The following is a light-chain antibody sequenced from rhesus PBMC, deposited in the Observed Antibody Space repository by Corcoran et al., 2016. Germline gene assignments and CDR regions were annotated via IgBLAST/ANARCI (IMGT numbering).Light chain of an antibody. CDR3: QQNDNYPRT. J-gene: IGKJ1*01. Sequence: DIQMTQSPSSLSASVGDTVTITCRASQGISNFLAWYQHKPGKAPKPLIYFASNLESGCPSRFGGSGSWTEYTLTSSSRQPEEFGIYYCQQNDNYPRTFGQGTKVEIK. V-gene: IGKV1S14*01. CDR2: FAS. CDR1: QGISNF.